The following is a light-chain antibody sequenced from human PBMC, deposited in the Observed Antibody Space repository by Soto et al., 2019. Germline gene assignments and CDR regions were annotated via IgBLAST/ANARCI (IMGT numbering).Light chain of an antibody. CDR3: CSYAGTYIGYV. V-gene: IGLV2-11*01. CDR1: SSDVGGYNY. Sequence: SVLTQPRSVSGSPGQSVTISCTGTSSDVGGYNYVSWYQQYPGKAPKLMIYDVTKRPSGVPDRFSGSKSGNTASLSISGLQAEDEADYYCCSYAGTYIGYVFGSETKLTVL. J-gene: IGLJ1*01. CDR2: DVT.